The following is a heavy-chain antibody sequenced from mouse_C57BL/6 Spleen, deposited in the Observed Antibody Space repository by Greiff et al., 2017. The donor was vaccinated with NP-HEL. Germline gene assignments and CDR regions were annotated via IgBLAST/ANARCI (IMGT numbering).Heavy chain of an antibody. CDR2: IYPRSGNT. Sequence: VPLQQSGAELARPGASVKLSCKASGYTFTSSGIRWVKQRTGQGLEWIGEIYPRSGNTYYNEKFKGTATLPADKSSSTAYMGLRSLTSEDSAVYFCARGSYYGSSDYDAMDYWGQGTSVTVSS. CDR3: ARGSYYGSSDYDAMDY. D-gene: IGHD1-1*01. V-gene: IGHV1-81*01. J-gene: IGHJ4*01. CDR1: GYTFTSSG.